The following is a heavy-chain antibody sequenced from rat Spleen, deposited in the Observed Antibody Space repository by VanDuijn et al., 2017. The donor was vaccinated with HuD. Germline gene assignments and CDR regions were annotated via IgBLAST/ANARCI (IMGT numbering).Heavy chain of an antibody. CDR3: ARRHYGYTDYFDY. V-gene: IGHV5-29*01. D-gene: IGHD1-9*01. Sequence: EVQLVESDGGLVQPGRSLKLSCAASGFTFSGYYMAWVRQAPTKGLEWVTTINYDGSNTYYRDSVKGRFTISRDNAKSTLYLQMDSLRSEDTATYYCARRHYGYTDYFDYWGQGVMVTVSS. CDR2: INYDGSNT. CDR1: GFTFSGYY. J-gene: IGHJ2*01.